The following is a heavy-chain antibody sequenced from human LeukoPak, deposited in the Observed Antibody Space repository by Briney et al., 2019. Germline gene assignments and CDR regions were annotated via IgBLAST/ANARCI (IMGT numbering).Heavy chain of an antibody. V-gene: IGHV3-33*06. Sequence: GGSLRLFCAASGFTFSSYGMHWVRQAPGKGLEWVAVIWYDGSNKYYADSVKGRFTISRDNSKNTLYLQMNSLRAEDTAVYYCAKGDCSSTSCSLRPIDYWGQGTLVTVSS. CDR2: IWYDGSNK. J-gene: IGHJ4*02. CDR3: AKGDCSSTSCSLRPIDY. D-gene: IGHD2-2*01. CDR1: GFTFSSYG.